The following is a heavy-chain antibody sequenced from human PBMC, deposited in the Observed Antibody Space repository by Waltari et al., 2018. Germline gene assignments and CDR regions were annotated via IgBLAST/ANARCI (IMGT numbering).Heavy chain of an antibody. V-gene: IGHV3-15*01. Sequence: EVQLVESGGGLVKPGGSLRLSCAASGFTFSNAWMSWVRQAPGKGLEWVGRIKSKPDGGTTDYAAPVKGRFTISRDDSKNTLYLQMNSLKTEDTAVYYCTELGSFPYWGQGTLVTVSS. CDR1: GFTFSNAW. D-gene: IGHD3-10*01. CDR3: TELGSFPY. CDR2: IKSKPDGGTT. J-gene: IGHJ4*02.